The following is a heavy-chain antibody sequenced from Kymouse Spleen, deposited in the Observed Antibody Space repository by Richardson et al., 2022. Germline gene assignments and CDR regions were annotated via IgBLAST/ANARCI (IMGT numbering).Heavy chain of an antibody. J-gene: IGHJ4*02. CDR2: IYYSGST. D-gene: IGHD1-7*01. CDR3: ARRTGTAYFDY. V-gene: IGHV4-39*01. Sequence: QLQLQESGPGLVKPSETLSLTCTVSGGSISSSSYYWGWIRQPPGKGLEWIGSIYYSGSTYYNPSLKSRVTISVDTSKNQFSLKLSSVTAADTAVYYCARRTGTAYFDYWGQGTLVTVSS. CDR1: GGSISSSSYY.